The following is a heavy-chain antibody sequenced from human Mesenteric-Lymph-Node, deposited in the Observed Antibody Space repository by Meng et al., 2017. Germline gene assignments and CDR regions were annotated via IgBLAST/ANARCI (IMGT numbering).Heavy chain of an antibody. V-gene: IGHV1-18*01. CDR3: ARDRVLDYYDPSRKGYFQH. D-gene: IGHD3-22*01. Sequence: QVQLVQPGEDVKKPGAPVKGSCKAAGDPFTTYGITWVRQAPGQGLEWMGWISAYNGNTNYAQNLQGRVTMTTDTSTSTAFMELRSLTSDDTAVYYCARDRVLDYYDPSRKGYFQHWGQGTLVTVSS. J-gene: IGHJ1*01. CDR2: ISAYNGNT. CDR1: GDPFTTYG.